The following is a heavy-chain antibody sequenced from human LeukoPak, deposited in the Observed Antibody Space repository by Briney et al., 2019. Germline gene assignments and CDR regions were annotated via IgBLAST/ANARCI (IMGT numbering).Heavy chain of an antibody. Sequence: PGGSLRLSCAASGFTFSSYGMHWVRQAPGKGLEWVAVISYDGSNKYYADSVKGRFTISRDNFKNTLYLQMNSLRAEDTAVYYCAKDPDSSGPDYWGQGTLVTVSS. CDR2: ISYDGSNK. J-gene: IGHJ4*02. CDR1: GFTFSSYG. CDR3: AKDPDSSGPDY. V-gene: IGHV3-30*18. D-gene: IGHD3-22*01.